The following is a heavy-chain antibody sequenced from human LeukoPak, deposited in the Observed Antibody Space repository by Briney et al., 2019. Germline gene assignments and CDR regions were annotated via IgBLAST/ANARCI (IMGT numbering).Heavy chain of an antibody. CDR1: GFTFSNFD. CDR3: ARGEIYGGNFGVLDY. V-gene: IGHV3-48*03. D-gene: IGHD4-23*01. CDR2: ISSSGSPK. J-gene: IGHJ4*02. Sequence: GGSLRLSCAASGFTFSNFDMNWVRQAPGKGLEWVSYISSSGSPKYYADPVRGRFTISRDNAENSLYLQMTSLRAEDTAVYYCARGEIYGGNFGVLDYWGQGTPVTVSS.